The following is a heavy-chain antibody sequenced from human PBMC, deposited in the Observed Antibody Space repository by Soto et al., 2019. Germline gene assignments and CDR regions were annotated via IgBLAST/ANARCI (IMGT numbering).Heavy chain of an antibody. Sequence: ASVKVSCKTSGDGFSNYGFSWVRQAPGQGLEWMGWISAYDGQTNYTKKFQGRVTMTTDTSSSTAYMELRSLRSDDTAVYYCARVWYYDSSGYYAFDYWGLGTLVTVSS. J-gene: IGHJ4*02. D-gene: IGHD3-22*01. V-gene: IGHV1-18*01. CDR2: ISAYDGQT. CDR3: ARVWYYDSSGYYAFDY. CDR1: GDGFSNYG.